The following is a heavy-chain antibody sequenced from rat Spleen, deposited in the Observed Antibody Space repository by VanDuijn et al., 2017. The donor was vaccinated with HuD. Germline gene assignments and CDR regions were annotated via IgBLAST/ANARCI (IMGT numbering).Heavy chain of an antibody. V-gene: IGHV5-7*01. Sequence: EVQLVESDGGLVQPGRSLKLSCAASGFTFSDYYMAWVRQAPKKGLEWVATIIYDDSATYYRDSVKGRFTISRDNAKSTLYLQVDSLRSEDTATYNCARQDASGYSNWFAYWGQGTLVTVSS. CDR3: ARQDASGYSNWFAY. CDR2: IIYDDSAT. J-gene: IGHJ3*01. D-gene: IGHD4-3*01. CDR1: GFTFSDYY.